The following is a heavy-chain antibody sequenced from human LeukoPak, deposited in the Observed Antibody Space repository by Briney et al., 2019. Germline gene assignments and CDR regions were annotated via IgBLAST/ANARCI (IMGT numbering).Heavy chain of an antibody. CDR1: GGSISSYY. CDR3: ARDLTTVTPARGWDYGMDV. V-gene: IGHV4-59*01. Sequence: SETLSLTCTVSGGSISSYYWSWIRQPPGKGLEWIGYIYYSGSTNYNPSLKSRVTISVDTSKNQFSLKLSSVTAADTAVYYCARDLTTVTPARGWDYGMDVWGQGTTVTVPS. CDR2: IYYSGST. D-gene: IGHD4-17*01. J-gene: IGHJ6*02.